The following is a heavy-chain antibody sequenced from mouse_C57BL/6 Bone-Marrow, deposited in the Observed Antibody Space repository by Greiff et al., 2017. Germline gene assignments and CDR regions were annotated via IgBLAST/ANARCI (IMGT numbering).Heavy chain of an antibody. V-gene: IGHV1-72*01. J-gene: IGHJ2*01. Sequence: VQLQQPGAELVKPGASVKLSCKASGYTFPSYWMHWVKQRPGRGLEWIGRIAPNSGGPKYNEKFKSKATLTVDKPSSTAYMQLSSLTTKDSAVYYCASITTVVATNFDYWGQGTTLTVSS. CDR2: IAPNSGGP. D-gene: IGHD1-1*01. CDR1: GYTFPSYW. CDR3: ASITTVVATNFDY.